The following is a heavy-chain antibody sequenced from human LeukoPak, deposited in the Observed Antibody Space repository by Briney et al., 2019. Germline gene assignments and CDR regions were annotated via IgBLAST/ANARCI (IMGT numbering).Heavy chain of an antibody. V-gene: IGHV1-18*01. CDR1: GYTFTSYG. CDR3: AMGQLDDYVVGFDY. J-gene: IGHJ4*02. CDR2: ISAYNGNT. Sequence: GASVKVSCKASGYTFTSYGISWVRQAPGQGLEWMGWISAYNGNTNYAQKLQGRDAMTTDTSTSTAYMELRSLRSDDTAVYYCAMGQLDDYVVGFDYWGQGTLVTVSS. D-gene: IGHD4-17*01.